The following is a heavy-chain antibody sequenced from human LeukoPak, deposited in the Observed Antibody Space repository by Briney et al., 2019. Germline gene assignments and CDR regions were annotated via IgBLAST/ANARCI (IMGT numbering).Heavy chain of an antibody. Sequence: SVKVSCTASGGTFSSYAISWVRQAPGQGLEWMGGIIPIFGTANYAQKFQGRVTITADESTSTAYMELSSLRSEDTAVYYCARDRREMHWCSSTSCLTNWFDPWGQGTLVTVSS. J-gene: IGHJ5*02. D-gene: IGHD2-2*01. V-gene: IGHV1-69*13. CDR3: ARDRREMHWCSSTSCLTNWFDP. CDR2: IIPIFGTA. CDR1: GGTFSSYA.